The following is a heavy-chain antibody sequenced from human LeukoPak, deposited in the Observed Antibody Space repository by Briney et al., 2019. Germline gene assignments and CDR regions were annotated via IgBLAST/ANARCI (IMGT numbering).Heavy chain of an antibody. CDR3: ARRSSGFGETFVDY. V-gene: IGHV4-31*03. Sequence: SETLSLTCTVSGGSISSGDYYWIWIRQHPGKGLVWIGYIYYSGSTYYNPSLKSRVTIPVDTSKNQLRLKLSSVTAADTAVYYCARRSSGFGETFVDYWGQGTLVSVAS. J-gene: IGHJ4*02. D-gene: IGHD3-10*01. CDR2: IYYSGST. CDR1: GGSISSGDYY.